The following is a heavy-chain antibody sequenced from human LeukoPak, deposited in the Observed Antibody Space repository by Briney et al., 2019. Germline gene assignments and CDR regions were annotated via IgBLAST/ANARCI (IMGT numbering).Heavy chain of an antibody. J-gene: IGHJ4*02. CDR3: AARRGDTAYYFDY. D-gene: IGHD5-18*01. V-gene: IGHV1-58*02. CDR1: GFTFTSSA. Sequence: SVKVSCKASGFTFTSSAMQWVRQARGQRLEWIGWIVVGSGNTNYAQKFQERVIVTRDMSTSTAYMELSSLRSEDTAVYYCAARRGDTAYYFDYWGQGTLVTVSS. CDR2: IVVGSGNT.